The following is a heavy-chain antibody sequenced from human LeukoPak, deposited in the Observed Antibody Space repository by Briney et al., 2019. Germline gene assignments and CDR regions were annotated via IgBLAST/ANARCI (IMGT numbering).Heavy chain of an antibody. CDR2: ISRSGDKT. V-gene: IGHV3-23*01. Sequence: GGSLRLSCAASGFTFSTYAMSWVRQAPGKGLEWVSGISRSGDKTYYADSVKGRFTLSRDNSKNTLYLQMNSLRAEDTAIYYCAKERSGGGPFDYWGQGTLVTVSS. J-gene: IGHJ4*02. CDR1: GFTFSTYA. D-gene: IGHD6-19*01. CDR3: AKERSGGGPFDY.